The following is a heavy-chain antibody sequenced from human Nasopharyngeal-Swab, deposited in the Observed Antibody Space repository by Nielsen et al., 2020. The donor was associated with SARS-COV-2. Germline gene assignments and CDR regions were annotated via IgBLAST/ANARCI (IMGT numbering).Heavy chain of an antibody. Sequence: ASVKPSCNVSGYTLTELSMHWVRQAPGKGLERMGGFDPEDGETIYAQKFQGRVTMTEDTSTATAYMELSSLRSEDTAVYYFATVEDGYNRPRWDWGQGAQVTVSA. V-gene: IGHV1-24*01. CDR3: ATVEDGYNRPRWD. CDR2: FDPEDGET. CDR1: GYTLTELS. J-gene: IGHJ4*02. D-gene: IGHD5-24*01.